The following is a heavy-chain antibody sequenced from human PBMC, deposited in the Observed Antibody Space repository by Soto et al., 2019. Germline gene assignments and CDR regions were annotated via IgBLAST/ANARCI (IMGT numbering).Heavy chain of an antibody. Sequence: ESVKISCKGFGYSFTSYWIGWVRQMPGKGLEWMGIIYPCDSDTRYSPSFQGQVTISADKSISTAYLQWSSLKASDTAMYYCARPFVNSGYDFGYWGQGTLVTVSS. CDR2: IYPCDSDT. V-gene: IGHV5-51*01. D-gene: IGHD5-12*01. CDR1: GYSFTSYW. J-gene: IGHJ4*02. CDR3: ARPFVNSGYDFGY.